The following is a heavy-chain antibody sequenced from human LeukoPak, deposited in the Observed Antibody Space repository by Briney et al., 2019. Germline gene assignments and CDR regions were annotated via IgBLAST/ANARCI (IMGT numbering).Heavy chain of an antibody. CDR1: GFTFSSYA. Sequence: GGSLRLSCAASGFTFSSYAMSWVRQAPGKGLEWVGRIKSKTDGGTTDYAAPVKGRFTISRDDSKNTLYLQMNSLKTEDTAVYYCTTTDDGSGSYLSIYWGQGTLVTVSS. D-gene: IGHD3-10*01. V-gene: IGHV3-15*01. CDR2: IKSKTDGGTT. CDR3: TTTDDGSGSYLSIY. J-gene: IGHJ4*02.